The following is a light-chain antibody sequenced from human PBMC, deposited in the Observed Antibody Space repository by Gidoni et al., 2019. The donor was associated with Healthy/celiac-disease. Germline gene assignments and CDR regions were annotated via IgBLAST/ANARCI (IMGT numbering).Light chain of an antibody. J-gene: IGKJ2*01. CDR1: QTVLYRSNNKNY. CDR3: QQYYSTPYT. CDR2: WAS. Sequence: IVMTQSPDSLAVSLGERATINCKSSQTVLYRSNNKNYLTWYQQKPGQPPKLLIYWASTRESGVPDRFNGSGSGTDFTLTISSLQAEDVAVYYCQQYYSTPYTFGQGTKLEIK. V-gene: IGKV4-1*01.